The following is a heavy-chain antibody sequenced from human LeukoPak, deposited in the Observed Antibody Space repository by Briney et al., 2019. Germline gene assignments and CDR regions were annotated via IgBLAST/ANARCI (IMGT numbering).Heavy chain of an antibody. CDR3: ARGSGIVATIIQLYDY. V-gene: IGHV1-46*01. CDR1: GYTFTSYY. CDR2: INPIGGST. D-gene: IGHD5-12*01. J-gene: IGHJ4*02. Sequence: ASVKVSCKASGYTFTSYYIHWVPQAPGQGLECMGLINPIGGSTSYAQKFQGRVTMTRDASTSTVYMELSSLRSEDTAVYYCARGSGIVATIIQLYDYWGQGTLVTVSS.